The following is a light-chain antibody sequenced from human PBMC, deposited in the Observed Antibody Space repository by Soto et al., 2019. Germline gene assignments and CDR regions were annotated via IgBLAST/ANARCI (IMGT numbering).Light chain of an antibody. J-gene: IGLJ2*01. CDR2: GKN. CDR3: QSYDYSLSGSLV. CDR1: SSNIGAGYD. Sequence: QPVLTQPPSVSGAPGQRVTISCTGSSSNIGAGYDVQWYQQVPGTAPKLLIYGKNNRPSGVSDRFSVSKSGTSASLAITGLQAEDEADYYCQSYDYSLSGSLVFGGGTKLTVL. V-gene: IGLV1-40*01.